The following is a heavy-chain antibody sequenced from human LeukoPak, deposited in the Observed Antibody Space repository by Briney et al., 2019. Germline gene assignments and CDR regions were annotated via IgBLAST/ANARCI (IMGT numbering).Heavy chain of an antibody. CDR2: INHSGST. Sequence: PSETLSLTCAVYGGSFSGYYRSWIRQPPGKGLEWIGEINHSGSTNYNPSLKSRVTISVDTSKNQFSLKLSSVTAADTAVYYCARVGRDGYNSRGYYFDYWGQGTLVTVSS. V-gene: IGHV4-34*01. CDR3: ARVGRDGYNSRGYYFDY. CDR1: GGSFSGYY. J-gene: IGHJ4*02. D-gene: IGHD5-24*01.